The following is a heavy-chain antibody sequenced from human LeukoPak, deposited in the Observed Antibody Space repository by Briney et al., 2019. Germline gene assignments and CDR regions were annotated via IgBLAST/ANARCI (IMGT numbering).Heavy chain of an antibody. CDR1: GGSFSGYY. J-gene: IGHJ4*02. Sequence: SETLSLTCAVYGGSFSGYYWSWIRQPPGKGLEWIGEINHSGSTNYNPSLKSRVTISVDTSKNQFSLKLSSVTVADTAVYYCVRVSRIAARPIDYWGQGTLVTVSS. CDR2: INHSGST. V-gene: IGHV4-34*01. D-gene: IGHD6-6*01. CDR3: VRVSRIAARPIDY.